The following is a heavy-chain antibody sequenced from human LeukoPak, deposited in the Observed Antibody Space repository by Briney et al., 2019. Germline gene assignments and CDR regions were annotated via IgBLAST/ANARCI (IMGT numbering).Heavy chain of an antibody. CDR2: IYYSGST. Sequence: SETLSLTCTVSGGSISSSSYYWGWIRQPPGKGLEWIGSIYYSGSTYYNPSLKSRVTISVDTSKNQFSLKLSSVTAADTAAYYCARQGSSMLGNWFDPWGQGTLVTVSS. V-gene: IGHV4-39*01. CDR3: ARQGSSMLGNWFDP. D-gene: IGHD3-10*02. CDR1: GGSISSSSYY. J-gene: IGHJ5*02.